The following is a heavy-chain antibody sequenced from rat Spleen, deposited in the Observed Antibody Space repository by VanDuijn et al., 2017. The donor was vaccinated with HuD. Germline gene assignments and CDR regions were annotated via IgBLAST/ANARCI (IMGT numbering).Heavy chain of an antibody. CDR2: ITNNGGRT. CDR1: GFTFNDYN. CDR3: TGPFDY. J-gene: IGHJ2*01. Sequence: EVQLVESGGGLVQPGRSLKLSCAASGFTFNDYNMAWVRQAPGKGLECVASITNNGGRTYFPDSVKGRFTVSRDNAKNTLYLQMNSLRSEDTATYYCTGPFDYWGQGVMVTVSS. V-gene: IGHV5-20*01.